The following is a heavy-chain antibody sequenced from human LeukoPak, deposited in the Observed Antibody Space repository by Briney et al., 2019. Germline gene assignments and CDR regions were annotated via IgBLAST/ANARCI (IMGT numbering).Heavy chain of an antibody. J-gene: IGHJ4*02. D-gene: IGHD4-23*01. Sequence: SQTLSLTCTVSGGSISSSSYYWGWIRQPPGKGLEWIGSIYYSGGTYYNPSLKSRVTISVDTSKNQFSLKLSSVTAADTAVYYCARDLVKGSLDFDYWGQGTLVTVSS. CDR1: GGSISSSSYY. V-gene: IGHV4-39*07. CDR3: ARDLVKGSLDFDY. CDR2: IYYSGGT.